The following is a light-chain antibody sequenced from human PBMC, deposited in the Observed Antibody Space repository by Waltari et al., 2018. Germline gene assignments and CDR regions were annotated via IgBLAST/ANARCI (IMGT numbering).Light chain of an antibody. Sequence: QSVLTQPPSASGTPGQRVTISCSGSSSNIGCNVVNRYQQRPGSAPKLLIQSNNQRPSGVPDRFSGSKSGTSASLAISGLQSADEADYYCAAWDDSLNGHVVFGGGTKLTVL. J-gene: IGLJ2*01. CDR3: AAWDDSLNGHVV. V-gene: IGLV1-44*01. CDR1: SSNIGCNV. CDR2: SNN.